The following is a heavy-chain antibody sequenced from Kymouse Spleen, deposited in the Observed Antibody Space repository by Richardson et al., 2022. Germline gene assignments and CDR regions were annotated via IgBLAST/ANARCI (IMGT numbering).Heavy chain of an antibody. J-gene: IGHJ6*02. CDR2: INPNSGGT. Sequence: QVQLVQSGAEVKKPGASVKVSCKASGYTFTGYYMHWVRQAPGQGLEWMGWINPNSGGTNYAQKFQGWVTMTRDTSISTAYMELSRLRSDDTAVYYCARGSFYGSGSYYGMDVWGQGTTVTVSS. CDR1: GYTFTGYY. V-gene: IGHV1-2*04. D-gene: IGHD3-10*01. CDR3: ARGSFYGSGSYYGMDV.